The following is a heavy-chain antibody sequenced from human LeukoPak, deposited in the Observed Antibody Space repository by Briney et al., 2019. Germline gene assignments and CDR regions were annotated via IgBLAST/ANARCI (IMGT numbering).Heavy chain of an antibody. CDR2: IKQDGSET. Sequence: GGSLRLSCAASGFTLSSHWMGWVRQAPGKGLEWVANIKQDGSETYYVDSVKGRFTISRDNAKNSLYLQMNSLRAEDTAVYYCARGFSSGWDLLYYYMDVWGKGTTVTVSS. CDR1: GFTLSSHW. J-gene: IGHJ6*03. D-gene: IGHD6-19*01. V-gene: IGHV3-7*01. CDR3: ARGFSSGWDLLYYYMDV.